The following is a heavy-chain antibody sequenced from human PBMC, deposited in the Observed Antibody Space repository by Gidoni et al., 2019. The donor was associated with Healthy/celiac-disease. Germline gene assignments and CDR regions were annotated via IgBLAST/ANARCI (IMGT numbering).Heavy chain of an antibody. D-gene: IGHD5-18*01. CDR2: INPSGGST. V-gene: IGHV1-46*01. Sequence: QVQLVQSGAEVKKPGASVKVSCKASGYTFTSYYMHWVRQAPGQGLEWMGIINPSGGSTSYAQKFQGRVTMTRDTSTSTVYMELSSLRSEDTAVYYCARAKPREYMVNYYGMDVWGQGTTVTVSS. CDR1: GYTFTSYY. CDR3: ARAKPREYMVNYYGMDV. J-gene: IGHJ6*02.